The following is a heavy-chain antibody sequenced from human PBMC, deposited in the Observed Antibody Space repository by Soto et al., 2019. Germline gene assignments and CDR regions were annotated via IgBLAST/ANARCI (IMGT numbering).Heavy chain of an antibody. D-gene: IGHD2-15*01. J-gene: IGHJ4*02. V-gene: IGHV3-23*01. Sequence: GGSLSLSYAASGFTFSTYAMSWVRQAPGKGLEWVSAISGSGGNSTFYGDSVKGRFTISRDNSKNTLYLEMSSLGAEDTAVYYCAKGGGSCCFDCWGQGTLVTVSS. CDR1: GFTFSTYA. CDR3: AKGGGSCCFDC. CDR2: ISGSGGNST.